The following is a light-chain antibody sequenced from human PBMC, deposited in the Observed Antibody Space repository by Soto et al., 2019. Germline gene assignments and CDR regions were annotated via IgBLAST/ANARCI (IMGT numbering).Light chain of an antibody. CDR3: SSYTSTSTLYV. V-gene: IGLV2-14*01. Sequence: QSVLTQPASVSGSPGQSITISCSGTSSDVGRTNFVSWYQQHPGKAPKLMIYEVSNRPSGVSNRFSGSKSGNTASLTISGLQAEDEADYSCSSYTSTSTLYVFGTGTKLTVL. J-gene: IGLJ1*01. CDR2: EVS. CDR1: SSDVGRTNF.